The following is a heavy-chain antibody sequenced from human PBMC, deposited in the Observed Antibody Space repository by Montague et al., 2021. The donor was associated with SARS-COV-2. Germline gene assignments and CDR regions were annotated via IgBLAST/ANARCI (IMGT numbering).Heavy chain of an antibody. CDR3: ARRGSSVWGVTVSAELDY. V-gene: IGHV4-34*01. CDR2: INHSGRT. D-gene: IGHD3-10*01. CDR1: GGSFSGYY. Sequence: SETLSLTCAVYGGSFSGYYWSWIRQPPEKGLEWIGEINHSGRTNNNPSLESRVIISVDTSKNQFSLKLSSVTAADTAVYYCARRGSSVWGVTVSAELDYWGQGILVIVSS. J-gene: IGHJ4*02.